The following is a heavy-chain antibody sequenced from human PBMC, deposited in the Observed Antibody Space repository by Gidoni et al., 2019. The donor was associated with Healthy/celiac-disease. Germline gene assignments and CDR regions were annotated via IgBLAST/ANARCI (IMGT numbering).Heavy chain of an antibody. CDR3: ARHVYDSSGYYGSFDY. CDR2: IYYSGST. V-gene: IGHV4-39*01. Sequence: QLQLQESGPGLVKPSETLSLTCTVSGGSISSSSYYWGWIRQPPGKGLEWIGSIYYSGSTYYNPSLKSRVTISVDTSKNQFSLKLSSVTAADTAVYYCARHVYDSSGYYGSFDYWGQGTLVTVSS. CDR1: GGSISSSSYY. J-gene: IGHJ4*02. D-gene: IGHD3-22*01.